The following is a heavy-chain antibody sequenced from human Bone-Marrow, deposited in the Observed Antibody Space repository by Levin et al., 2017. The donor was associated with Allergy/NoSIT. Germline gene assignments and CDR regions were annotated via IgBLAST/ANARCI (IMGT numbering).Heavy chain of an antibody. CDR2: ISSSGSTI. CDR1: GFTFSSYE. CDR3: ARDWGWFGERIPKTYGMDV. D-gene: IGHD3-10*01. J-gene: IGHJ6*02. Sequence: PGGSLRLSCAASGFTFSSYEMNWVRQAPGKGLEWVSYISSSGSTIYYADSVKGRFTISRDNAKNSLYLQMNSLRAEDTAVYYCARDWGWFGERIPKTYGMDVWGQGTTVTVSS. V-gene: IGHV3-48*03.